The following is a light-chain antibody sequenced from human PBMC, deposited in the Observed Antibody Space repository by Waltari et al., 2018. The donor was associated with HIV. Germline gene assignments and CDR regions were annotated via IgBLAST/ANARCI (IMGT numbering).Light chain of an antibody. Sequence: QSALTQPASVSGSPGQSITIPCTGTSRDVGGYDYVSWYQQHPGKAPKFIIYDVSYRRSGVSDRFSASKSGNTPSLTITGRQAEDEATYYCSSYTGGYTLDIRFGGGTKLTVL. J-gene: IGLJ2*01. V-gene: IGLV2-14*03. CDR3: SSYTGGYTLDIR. CDR1: SRDVGGYDY. CDR2: DVS.